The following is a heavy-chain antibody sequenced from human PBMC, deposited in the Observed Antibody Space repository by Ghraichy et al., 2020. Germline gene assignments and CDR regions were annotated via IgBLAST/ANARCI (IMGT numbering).Heavy chain of an antibody. CDR2: IWYDGSNK. D-gene: IGHD3-10*01. Sequence: GGSLRLSCAASGFTFSSYGMHWVRQAPGKGLEWVAVIWYDGSNKYYSDSVKGRFTISRDNSKNTLYLQMNSLRAEDTAVYYCARTRYYYGSGGYHDFDYWGQGTLVTVSS. CDR1: GFTFSSYG. J-gene: IGHJ4*02. CDR3: ARTRYYYGSGGYHDFDY. V-gene: IGHV3-33*01.